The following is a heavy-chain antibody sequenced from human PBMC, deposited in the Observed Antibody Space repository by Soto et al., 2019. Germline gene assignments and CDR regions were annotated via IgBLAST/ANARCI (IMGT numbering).Heavy chain of an antibody. V-gene: IGHV4-4*07. CDR3: ARTVGAAYYFDF. J-gene: IGHJ4*02. D-gene: IGHD1-26*01. Sequence: QVQLQESGPGLMKPSETLSLTCTVSGDSMTKYYWSWIRQPAGKGLEWIGRIYTSGSTNYNPSLKSRVTMSIDTSNNHFSLKLKSVTAADTAVYYCARTVGAAYYFDFWGQGALVTVSS. CDR1: GDSMTKYY. CDR2: IYTSGST.